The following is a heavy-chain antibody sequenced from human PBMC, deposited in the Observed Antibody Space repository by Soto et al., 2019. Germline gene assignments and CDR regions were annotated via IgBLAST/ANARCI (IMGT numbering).Heavy chain of an antibody. D-gene: IGHD1-1*01. CDR2: IFNRGNT. CDR3: ARRDTGYTVTSYAPGDY. V-gene: IGHV4-39*01. Sequence: SETLPHTCTVSGGSISTTAYYWDWVRKPPGKGLEWIGSIFNRGNTFYNPSLKSRVSLSTDTSKNQFSLNLISVTAADTAVYFCARRDTGYTVTSYAPGDYWGQGIQVTVSS. J-gene: IGHJ4*02. CDR1: GGSISTTAYY.